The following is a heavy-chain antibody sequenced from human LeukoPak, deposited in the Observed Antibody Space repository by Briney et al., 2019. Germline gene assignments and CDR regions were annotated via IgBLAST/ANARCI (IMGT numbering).Heavy chain of an antibody. D-gene: IGHD3-10*01. Sequence: GGSLRLSCAASGFTFSSYAMHGVRQAPGKGLEGVAVISYDGSNKYYADSVKGRFTISRDNSKNTLYLQMNSLRAEDTAEYYCARRGMVRGDPYYFDYWGQGTLVTVSS. CDR2: ISYDGSNK. CDR1: GFTFSSYA. V-gene: IGHV3-30*04. CDR3: ARRGMVRGDPYYFDY. J-gene: IGHJ4*02.